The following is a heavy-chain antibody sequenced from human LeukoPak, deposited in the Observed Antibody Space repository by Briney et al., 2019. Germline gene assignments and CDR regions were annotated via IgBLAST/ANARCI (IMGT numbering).Heavy chain of an antibody. D-gene: IGHD4-23*01. J-gene: IGHJ4*02. CDR1: GGPFSGYY. Sequence: KTSETLSLTCAVYGGPFSGYYWSWIRQPPGKGLEWIGEINHSGSTNYNPSLKSRVTISVDTSKNQFSLKLSSVTAADTAVYYCARVKPAVVTLLDKYYFDYWGQGTLVTVSS. V-gene: IGHV4-34*01. CDR2: INHSGST. CDR3: ARVKPAVVTLLDKYYFDY.